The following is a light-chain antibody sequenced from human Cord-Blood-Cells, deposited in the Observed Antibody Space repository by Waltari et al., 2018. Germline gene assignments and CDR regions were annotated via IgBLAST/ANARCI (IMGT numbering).Light chain of an antibody. CDR1: SGSSASNY. CDR3: QSYDSSNWV. V-gene: IGLV6-57*03. CDR2: EAN. J-gene: IGLJ3*02. Sequence: NFMLTQPHSVSESPGKTVTISCPRSSGSSASNYVQWYQQRPGRAPTTVIYEANQRPSGVPDRFSGSIDSSSNSASLTISGLKTEDEADYYCQSYDSSNWVFGGGTKLTVL.